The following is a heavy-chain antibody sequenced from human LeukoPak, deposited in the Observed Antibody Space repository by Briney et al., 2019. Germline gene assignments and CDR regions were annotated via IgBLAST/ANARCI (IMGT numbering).Heavy chain of an antibody. V-gene: IGHV3-74*01. CDR2: ISSDESNT. J-gene: IGHJ5*02. CDR1: GFTFSSYW. CDR3: TRDVWSTGWFDP. D-gene: IGHD3-9*01. Sequence: GGSLRLSCAASGFTFSSYWMHWVRQAPGKGLEWISRISSDESNTRYADSVKGRFTISRNNAKKTLYLQMNSLRADDTAVYYCTRDVWSTGWFDPWGQGTLVTVSS.